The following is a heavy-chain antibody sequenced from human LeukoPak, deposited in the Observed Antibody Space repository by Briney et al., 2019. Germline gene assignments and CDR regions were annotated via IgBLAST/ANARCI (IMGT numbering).Heavy chain of an antibody. V-gene: IGHV4-39*07. CDR2: VSYSGST. J-gene: IGHJ6*03. Sequence: SETLSLTCTVSGGSISSSSYYWGWIRQPPGKGLEWIGSVSYSGSTYYNPSLKSRVTISVDRSKNQFSLKLSSVTAADTAVYYCARRMADYYYYMDVWGKGTTVTVSS. D-gene: IGHD5-24*01. CDR3: ARRMADYYYYMDV. CDR1: GGSISSSSYY.